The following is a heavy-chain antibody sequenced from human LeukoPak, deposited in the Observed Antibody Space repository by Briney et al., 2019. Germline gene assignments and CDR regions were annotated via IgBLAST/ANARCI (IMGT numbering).Heavy chain of an antibody. CDR3: AKAGGGNWFGP. J-gene: IGHJ5*02. CDR1: GSTFSNYY. CDR2: IRGTGGGST. Sequence: GGSLRLSCAASGSTFSNYYMTWVRQAPGKGLEWVSTIRGTGGGSTFYADSVKGRFTISGDNSRNTLYLQMNSLRVEDTAVYYCAKAGGGNWFGPWGQGTLVTVSS. V-gene: IGHV3-23*01. D-gene: IGHD3-16*01.